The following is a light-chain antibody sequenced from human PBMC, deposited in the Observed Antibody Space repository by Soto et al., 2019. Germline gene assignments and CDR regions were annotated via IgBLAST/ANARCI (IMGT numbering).Light chain of an antibody. CDR2: DAS. J-gene: IGKJ4*01. CDR3: QQYNSYPLT. CDR1: QSISSW. V-gene: IGKV1-5*01. Sequence: DIQMTQSPSTLSASVGDRGTITCRASQSISSWLAWYQQKPGKAPKLLSYDASSLESGVPSRFSGSGSGTEFTLTISSLQPDDFATYYCQQYNSYPLTFGGGTKVEIK.